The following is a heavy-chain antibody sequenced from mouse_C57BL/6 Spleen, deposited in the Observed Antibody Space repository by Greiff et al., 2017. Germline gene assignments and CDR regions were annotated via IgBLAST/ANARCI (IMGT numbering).Heavy chain of an antibody. CDR2: FYPGSGSI. CDR3: ASHEGRGYYGSSPHFDY. D-gene: IGHD1-1*01. CDR1: GYTFTEYT. Sequence: QVQLQQSGAELVKPGASVKLSCKASGYTFTEYTIPWVKQRSGQGLEWIGWFYPGSGSIKYNEKFKDKATLTADKSSSTVYMELSRLTSEDSAVYYCASHEGRGYYGSSPHFDYWGQGTTLTVSS. J-gene: IGHJ2*01. V-gene: IGHV1-62-2*01.